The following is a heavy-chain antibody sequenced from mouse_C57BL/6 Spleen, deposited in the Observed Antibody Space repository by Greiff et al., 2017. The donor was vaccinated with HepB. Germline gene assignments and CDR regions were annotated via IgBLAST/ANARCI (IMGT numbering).Heavy chain of an antibody. J-gene: IGHJ4*01. CDR2: IYPGDGDT. CDR3: ARKGMITRAMDY. V-gene: IGHV1-82*01. CDR1: GYAFSSSW. Sequence: QVQLQQSGPELVKPGASVKISCKASGYAFSSSWMNWVKQRPGKGLEWIGRIYPGDGDTNYNGKFKGKATLAADKSSSTAYMQLSSLTSEDSAVYFCARKGMITRAMDYWGQGTSVTVSS. D-gene: IGHD2-4*01.